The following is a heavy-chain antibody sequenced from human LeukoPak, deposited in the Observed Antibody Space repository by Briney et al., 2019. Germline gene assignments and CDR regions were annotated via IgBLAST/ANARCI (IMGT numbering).Heavy chain of an antibody. V-gene: IGHV3-30*04. D-gene: IGHD6-13*01. J-gene: IGHJ4*02. CDR3: AKGGSSWWDYFDF. CDR1: GFTFSNYA. Sequence: GGSLRLSCAASGFTFSNYAMHWVRQAPRKGLEWVVIISYGGSHIYSAVSVKGRFTISRDKSKYSLYLQMSSLRAEDTAVYYCAKGGSSWWDYFDFWGQGTLVTVSA. CDR2: ISYGGSHI.